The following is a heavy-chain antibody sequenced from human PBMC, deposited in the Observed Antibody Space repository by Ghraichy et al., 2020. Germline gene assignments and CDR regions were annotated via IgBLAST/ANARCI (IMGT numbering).Heavy chain of an antibody. D-gene: IGHD3-3*01. Sequence: SETLSLTCTVSGGSTNTNSYYWGWIRQPPGKGLEWIGSVYYSGSAYYNPSIQSRVTLSIDTSKNHFSLSLRSVTAEDTAVYYCARLYVGVVVVSPYHHYGLDVWGQGTTVTVSS. CDR2: VYYSGSA. J-gene: IGHJ6*02. V-gene: IGHV4-39*07. CDR3: ARLYVGVVVVSPYHHYGLDV. CDR1: GGSTNTNSYY.